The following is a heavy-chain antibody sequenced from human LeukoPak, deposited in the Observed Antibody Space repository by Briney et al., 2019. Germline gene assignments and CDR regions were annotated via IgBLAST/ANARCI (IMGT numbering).Heavy chain of an antibody. D-gene: IGHD3-22*01. CDR2: IYSGGST. V-gene: IGHV3-66*01. CDR1: GFTVSNNY. Sequence: PGGSLRLSCAASGFTVSNNYMSWVRRAPGKGLEWVSLIYSGGSTRYTDSVKGRFNISRDNSKNTLYLQMNSLRAEDTAVYYCARGLYSSGYYYDAFDIWGQGTMVTVSS. J-gene: IGHJ3*02. CDR3: ARGLYSSGYYYDAFDI.